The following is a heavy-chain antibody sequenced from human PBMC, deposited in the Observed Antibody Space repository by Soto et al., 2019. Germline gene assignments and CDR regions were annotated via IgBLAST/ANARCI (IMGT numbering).Heavy chain of an antibody. CDR2: IGAYNGNT. Sequence: ASVKVSCTASGYTFTSYGISWVRQAPGQGLEWMGWIGAYNGNTNYAQKLQGRVTMTTDTSTSTAYMELRSLRSDGTAAYYCARIAVADSIDYWGQGTLVTVSS. D-gene: IGHD6-19*01. J-gene: IGHJ4*02. CDR3: ARIAVADSIDY. V-gene: IGHV1-18*01. CDR1: GYTFTSYG.